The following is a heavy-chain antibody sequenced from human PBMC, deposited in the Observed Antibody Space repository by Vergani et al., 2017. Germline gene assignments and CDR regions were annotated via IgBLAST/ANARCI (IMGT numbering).Heavy chain of an antibody. CDR1: GGTFSSYA. CDR2: IIPIFGTA. Sequence: QVQLVQSGAEVKKPGSSVKVSCKASGGTFSSYAISWVRQAPGQGLEWMGGIIPIFGTANYAQKFQGRVSITADESTSTAYMELSSLRSEDTALYYCARSAIDLECSGGSCYSTSFDYWGQGTLVTVSS. J-gene: IGHJ4*02. V-gene: IGHV1-69*12. D-gene: IGHD2-15*01. CDR3: ARSAIDLECSGGSCYSTSFDY.